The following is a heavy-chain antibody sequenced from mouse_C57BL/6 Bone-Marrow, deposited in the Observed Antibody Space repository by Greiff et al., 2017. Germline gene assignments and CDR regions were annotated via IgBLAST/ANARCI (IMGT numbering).Heavy chain of an antibody. CDR3: ARHLLGAMDY. V-gene: IGHV5-9*01. D-gene: IGHD2-1*01. J-gene: IGHJ4*01. CDR1: GFTFSSYT. Sequence: EVQGVESGGGLVKPGGSLKLSCAASGFTFSSYTMSWVRQTPEKRLEWVATISGGGGNTYYPDSVTGRFTISRDNAKNTLYLQMSSLRSEDTALYYCARHLLGAMDYWGQGTSVTVSS. CDR2: ISGGGGNT.